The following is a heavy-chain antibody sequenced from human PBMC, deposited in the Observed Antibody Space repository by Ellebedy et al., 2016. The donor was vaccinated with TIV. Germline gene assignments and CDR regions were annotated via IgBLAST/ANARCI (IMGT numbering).Heavy chain of an antibody. V-gene: IGHV4-34*01. J-gene: IGHJ4*02. CDR2: IYHSGST. D-gene: IGHD6-13*01. CDR1: GGSFSGYY. CDR3: ARETRRGSSWYDY. Sequence: SQTLSLTCAVYGGSFSGYYWSWIRQPPGKGLEWIGTIYHSGSTYYNPSLKSRVTISVDTSKNRFSLKLNSVTAADTAVYYCARETRRGSSWYDYWGQGTLVTVSS.